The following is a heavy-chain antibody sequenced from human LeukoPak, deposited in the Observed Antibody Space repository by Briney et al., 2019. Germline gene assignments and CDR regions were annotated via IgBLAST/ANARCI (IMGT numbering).Heavy chain of an antibody. V-gene: IGHV4-34*01. CDR2: INHSGST. Sequence: PSETLSLTCAVYGGSFSGYYWSWIRQPPGKGLEWIGEINHSGSTNYNPSLKSRVTISVDPSKNQFSLRLSSVTAADTAVYYCARSYYGSGGGFGYFDYWGQGTLVTVSS. CDR3: ARSYYGSGGGFGYFDY. J-gene: IGHJ4*02. D-gene: IGHD3-10*01. CDR1: GGSFSGYY.